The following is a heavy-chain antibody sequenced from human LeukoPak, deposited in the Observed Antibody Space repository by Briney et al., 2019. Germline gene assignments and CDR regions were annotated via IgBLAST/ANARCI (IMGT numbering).Heavy chain of an antibody. V-gene: IGHV3-33*01. CDR1: GFTFSSYG. D-gene: IGHD2-2*01. Sequence: PGRSLRLSCAASGFTFSSYGMHWVRQAPGKGLEWVAVVWYDGSNKYYAASVKGRFTISRDNSKNTLYLQMNSLRAEDTAVYYCARVAYCSSTSCYVLDYWGQGTLVTVSS. J-gene: IGHJ4*02. CDR2: VWYDGSNK. CDR3: ARVAYCSSTSCYVLDY.